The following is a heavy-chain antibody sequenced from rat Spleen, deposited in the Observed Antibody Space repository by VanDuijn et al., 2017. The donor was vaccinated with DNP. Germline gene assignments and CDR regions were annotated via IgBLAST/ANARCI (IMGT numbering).Heavy chain of an antibody. J-gene: IGHJ2*01. D-gene: IGHD4-1*01. Sequence: EVQLVESGGDLVQPGRSLKLSCVASGFTFNNYWMTWIRQVPGKGLEWVASITASGGSTSYRDSVKGRFTISRDKAKSSLYLQMDSVRSEDTATYYCAKGYYFDYWGQGVMVTVSS. CDR3: AKGYYFDY. V-gene: IGHV5-31*01. CDR1: GFTFNNYW. CDR2: ITASGGST.